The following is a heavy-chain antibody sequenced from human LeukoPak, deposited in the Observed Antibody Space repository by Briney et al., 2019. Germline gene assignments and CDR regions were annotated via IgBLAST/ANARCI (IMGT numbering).Heavy chain of an antibody. Sequence: PGGSLTLSCAASGFTFDNYAMHWVRQAPGKGLEWDSGSSWNSGSIGYADSVKGRFTISRDNAKISLYLQMNSVRAEDTALYYCAKDPGGNSDYYYDMDVWGQGTTVTVSS. V-gene: IGHV3-9*01. D-gene: IGHD4-23*01. J-gene: IGHJ6*02. CDR3: AKDPGGNSDYYYDMDV. CDR1: GFTFDNYA. CDR2: SSWNSGSI.